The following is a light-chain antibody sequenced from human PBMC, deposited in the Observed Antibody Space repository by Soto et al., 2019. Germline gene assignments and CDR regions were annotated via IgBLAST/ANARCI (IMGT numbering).Light chain of an antibody. CDR3: SSYTSSSTLVV. CDR2: EVS. Sequence: QSALTQPASVSGSPGQSITISCTGTSSDLGGYNYISWYQQHPGKAPKLMISEVSNRPSGVSNRFSGSKSGNTASRTISGLQAEDEADYYCSSYTSSSTLVVFGGGTKRTVL. CDR1: SSDLGGYNY. J-gene: IGLJ2*01. V-gene: IGLV2-14*01.